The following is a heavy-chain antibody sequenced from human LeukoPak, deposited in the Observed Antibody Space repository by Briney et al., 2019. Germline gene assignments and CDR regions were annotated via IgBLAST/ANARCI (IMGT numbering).Heavy chain of an antibody. CDR2: INGYGSST. D-gene: IGHD5-18*01. V-gene: IGHV3-74*01. CDR3: ARDAPGNTALDY. CDR1: GFTFISYW. J-gene: IGHJ4*02. Sequence: GGSLRLSCAASGFTFISYWMHWVRQAPGKGLVWVSRINGYGSSTDFADSVKGRFTISRDNAKNTLYLQMNSPRAEDTAVYYCARDAPGNTALDYWGQGTLVTVSS.